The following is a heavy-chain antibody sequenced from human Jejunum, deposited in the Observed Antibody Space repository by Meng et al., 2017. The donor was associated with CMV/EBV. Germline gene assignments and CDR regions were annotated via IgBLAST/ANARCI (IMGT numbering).Heavy chain of an antibody. CDR3: AKDGGSYLDYYFDY. D-gene: IGHD1-26*01. Sequence: EYTFTDNYMDWVRQATGQGLEWMGWINPNTGGTNYAKKFQGRVTMTRDTSTNTAYMELTRLRSDDTALYYCAKDGGSYLDYYFDYWGQGTLVTVSS. V-gene: IGHV1-2*02. J-gene: IGHJ4*02. CDR1: EYTFTDNY. CDR2: INPNTGGT.